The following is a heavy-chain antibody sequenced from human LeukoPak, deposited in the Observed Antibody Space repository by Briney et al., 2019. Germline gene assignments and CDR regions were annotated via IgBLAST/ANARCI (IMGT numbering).Heavy chain of an antibody. J-gene: IGHJ4*02. CDR2: ISGSGGST. CDR1: GFTFSSYA. Sequence: PGGSLRLSCAASGFTFSSYAMSWVRQAPGKGLEWVSAISGSGGSTYYADSVKGRFTISRDNSKNSLYLQMNSLRAEDTAVYYCASVANYYDSSGYYYGESKGPNDYWGQGTLVTVSS. D-gene: IGHD3-22*01. V-gene: IGHV3-23*01. CDR3: ASVANYYDSSGYYYGESKGPNDY.